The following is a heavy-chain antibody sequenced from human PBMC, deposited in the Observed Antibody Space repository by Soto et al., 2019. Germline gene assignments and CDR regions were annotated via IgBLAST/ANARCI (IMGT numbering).Heavy chain of an antibody. J-gene: IGHJ4*02. D-gene: IGHD1-1*01. Sequence: EVQLVESGGGLVQPGGSLRLSCAASGFTFSSYWMHWVRQAPGKGLVWVSHIDSDGSSTTYADSVKGRFTISRDNAKNTVYLEKNSLRGEDTAVYYCARDYPGNGIDYWGQGTLVTVSS. CDR3: ARDYPGNGIDY. V-gene: IGHV3-74*01. CDR1: GFTFSSYW. CDR2: IDSDGSST.